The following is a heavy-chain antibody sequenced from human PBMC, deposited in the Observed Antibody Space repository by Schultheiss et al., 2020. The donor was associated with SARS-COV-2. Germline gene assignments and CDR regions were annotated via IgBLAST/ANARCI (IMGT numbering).Heavy chain of an antibody. V-gene: IGHV4-61*01. J-gene: IGHJ5*02. Sequence: SETLSLTCTVSGGSVSSGSYYWSWIRQPPGKGLEWIGRIYSSGSTNYNPSLKSRVTISVDTSKNQFSLKLSSVTAADTAVYYCAREDSSSWYIKSFRDGWFDPWGQGTLVTVSS. D-gene: IGHD6-13*01. CDR3: AREDSSSWYIKSFRDGWFDP. CDR1: GGSVSSGSYY. CDR2: IYSSGST.